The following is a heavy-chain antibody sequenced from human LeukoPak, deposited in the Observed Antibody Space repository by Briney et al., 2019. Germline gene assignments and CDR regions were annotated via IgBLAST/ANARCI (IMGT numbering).Heavy chain of an antibody. CDR1: GFTLSNYG. CDR2: IWHDGSRK. J-gene: IGHJ1*01. Sequence: GGSLRLSCAASGFTLSNYGLHWVRQAPGKGLEWVAAIWHDGSRKYYAESVKGRFTISRGNARNTVYVQTNSLRAEDTAVYYCARDEGDSSGYYPGLWGQGTLVTVSS. D-gene: IGHD3-22*01. CDR3: ARDEGDSSGYYPGL. V-gene: IGHV3-33*01.